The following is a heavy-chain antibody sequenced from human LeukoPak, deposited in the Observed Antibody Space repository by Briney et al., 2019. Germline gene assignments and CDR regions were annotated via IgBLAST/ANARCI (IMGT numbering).Heavy chain of an antibody. CDR2: IYYSGST. V-gene: IGHV4-59*01. Sequence: PSETLSLTCTVSGGSISSYYWSWIRQPPGKGLEWIGYIYYSGSTNYNPSLKSRVTISVDTSKNQFSLKLSSVTAADTAVYYCARDRWNSWYNYYGMDVWGQGTTVTVSS. J-gene: IGHJ6*02. CDR3: ARDRWNSWYNYYGMDV. CDR1: GGSISSYY. D-gene: IGHD1/OR15-1a*01.